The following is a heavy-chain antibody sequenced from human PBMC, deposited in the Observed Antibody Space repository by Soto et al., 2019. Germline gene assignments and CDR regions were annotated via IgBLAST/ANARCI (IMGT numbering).Heavy chain of an antibody. CDR1: GFTFKSYW. CDR2: IKGDGSVK. Sequence: EVQLVESGGGSVQPEGSLRLSCAASGFTFKSYWMSWVRQAPGTGLEWVANIKGDGSVKEYVDSVKGRFTISRDNSKNSLCLQMNSLRAEDTAVYYCAIATRSDSGIVGGNYWGLGTLVTVSS. D-gene: IGHD1-1*01. J-gene: IGHJ4*02. CDR3: AIATRSDSGIVGGNY. V-gene: IGHV3-7*01.